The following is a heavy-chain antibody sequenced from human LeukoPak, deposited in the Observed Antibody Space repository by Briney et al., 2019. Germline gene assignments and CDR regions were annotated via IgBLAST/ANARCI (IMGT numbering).Heavy chain of an antibody. CDR2: ISDSGGST. Sequence: GGSLRLSCAASGFTFSSYAMSWVRQAPGKGLEWVSAISDSGGSTYYADSVKGRFSISRDNSKNTLYLQMNSLRAEDTAVYYCARGRHSAFDIWGQGTMVTVSS. J-gene: IGHJ3*02. CDR1: GFTFSSYA. D-gene: IGHD2-21*01. CDR3: ARGRHSAFDI. V-gene: IGHV3-23*01.